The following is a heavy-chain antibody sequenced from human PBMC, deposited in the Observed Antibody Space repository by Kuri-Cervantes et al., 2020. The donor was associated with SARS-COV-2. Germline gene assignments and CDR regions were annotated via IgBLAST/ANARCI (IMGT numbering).Heavy chain of an antibody. CDR2: INHSGST. V-gene: IGHV4-34*01. D-gene: IGHD1-7*01. Sequence: GSLRLSCDISGGSISSYFWNWIRQPPGKGLEWIGEINHSGSTNYNPSLKSRVTISVDTSKNQFSLKLSSVTAADTAVYYCARIVNYSKGNWNYGYYYYMDVWGKGTTVTVSS. CDR3: ARIVNYSKGNWNYGYYYYMDV. J-gene: IGHJ6*03. CDR1: GGSISSYF.